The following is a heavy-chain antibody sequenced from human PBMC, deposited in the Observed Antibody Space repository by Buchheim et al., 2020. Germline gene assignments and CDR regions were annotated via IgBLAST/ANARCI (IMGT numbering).Heavy chain of an antibody. CDR1: GFSFNIYS. CDR2: INGNIGAI. V-gene: IGHV3-48*01. Sequence: VQLVESGGGLVQPGGSLRLSCAASGFSFNIYSMNWVRQAPGKGLEWVAHINGNIGAITYADSVKGRFTISSDNEKNLLYLQMNSLKTEDTAVYYCARDAWNEKYRYWFDSWGQGTL. CDR3: ARDAWNEKYRYWFDS. J-gene: IGHJ5*01. D-gene: IGHD5-18*01.